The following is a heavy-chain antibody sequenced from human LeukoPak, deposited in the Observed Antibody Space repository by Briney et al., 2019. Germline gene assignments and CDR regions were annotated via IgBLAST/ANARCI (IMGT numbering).Heavy chain of an antibody. D-gene: IGHD3-3*01. J-gene: IGHJ4*02. CDR3: ARMGGSITIFGIGY. CDR2: ISRGGDST. V-gene: IGHV3-11*04. CDR1: GFNFNDYY. Sequence: GGSLRLSCVASGFNFNDYYMSWIRQAPGKGLEWVAYISRGGDSTYYADAVKGRFTISRANAKNSLYLQMNSLRAEDTAVYYCARMGGSITIFGIGYWGQGTLVTVSS.